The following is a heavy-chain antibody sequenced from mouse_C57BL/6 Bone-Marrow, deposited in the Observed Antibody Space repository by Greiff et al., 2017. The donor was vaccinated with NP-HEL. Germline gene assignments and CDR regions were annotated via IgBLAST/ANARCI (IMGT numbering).Heavy chain of an antibody. CDR1: GFSLTSYA. D-gene: IGHD2-4*01. CDR2: IWTGGGT. CDR3: ARKPSYDYDGGYYAMDY. V-gene: IGHV2-9-1*01. Sequence: QVQLQQSGPGLVAPSQSLSITCTVSGFSLTSYAISWVRQPPGKGLEWLGVIWTGGGTNYNSALKSRLSISKDNSKSQVFLKMNSLQTDDTARYYCARKPSYDYDGGYYAMDYWGQGTSVTVSS. J-gene: IGHJ4*01.